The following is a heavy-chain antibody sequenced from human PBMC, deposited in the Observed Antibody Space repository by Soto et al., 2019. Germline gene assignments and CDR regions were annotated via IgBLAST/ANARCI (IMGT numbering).Heavy chain of an antibody. V-gene: IGHV4-59*01. Sequence: SETLSLTCTVSGGSISSYYWSWIRQPPGKGLEWIGYIYYSGSTNYNPSLKSRVTISVDTSKNQFSLKLSSVTAADTAVYYCARAAISSGWNGLFDYWGQGTLVTVSS. CDR1: GGSISSYY. CDR2: IYYSGST. D-gene: IGHD6-19*01. J-gene: IGHJ4*02. CDR3: ARAAISSGWNGLFDY.